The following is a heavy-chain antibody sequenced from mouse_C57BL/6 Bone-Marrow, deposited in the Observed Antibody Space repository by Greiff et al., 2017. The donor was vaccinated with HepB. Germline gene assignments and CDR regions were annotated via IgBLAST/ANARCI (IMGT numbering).Heavy chain of an antibody. CDR1: GFTFSNYW. D-gene: IGHD2-12*01. V-gene: IGHV6-3*01. CDR3: TDYSSWFAF. J-gene: IGHJ3*01. CDR2: IRLKSDNYAT. Sequence: EVLLVESGGGLVQPGGSMKLSCVASGFTFSNYWMNWVRQSPEKGLEWVAQIRLKSDNYATHYAESVKGRFTISRDDSTSSVYLQMNNYRADDTGIYYCTDYSSWFAFWGQGTLVTVSA.